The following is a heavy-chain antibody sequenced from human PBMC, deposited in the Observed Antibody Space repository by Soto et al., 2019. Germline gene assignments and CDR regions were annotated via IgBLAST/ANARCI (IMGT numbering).Heavy chain of an antibody. CDR1: GFTFGDYA. D-gene: IGHD3-10*01. V-gene: IGHV3-23*01. J-gene: IGHJ4*02. Sequence: PGGSLRLSCTASGFTFGDYAMSWFRQAPGKGLEWVSAISGSGGSTYYADSVKGRFTISRDNSKNTLYLQMNSLRAEDTAVYYCAKDYWFGEFFDYWGQGTLVTVSS. CDR2: ISGSGGST. CDR3: AKDYWFGEFFDY.